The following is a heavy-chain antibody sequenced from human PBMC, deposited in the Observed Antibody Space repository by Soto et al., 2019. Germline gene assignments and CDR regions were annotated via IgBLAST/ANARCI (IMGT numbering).Heavy chain of an antibody. D-gene: IGHD6-13*01. CDR1: RFTFITYA. CDR3: AKDLGYTSSWYYALHI. V-gene: IGHV3-23*01. J-gene: IGHJ3*02. Sequence: GGSLRLSCAASRFTFITYAMSWVRQAPGKGLEWVSAISGSGHSTYYADSVKGRFTISRDNSKNTLYMQMNSLRAEDTAVYYCAKDLGYTSSWYYALHIWGQGTMVTVSS. CDR2: ISGSGHST.